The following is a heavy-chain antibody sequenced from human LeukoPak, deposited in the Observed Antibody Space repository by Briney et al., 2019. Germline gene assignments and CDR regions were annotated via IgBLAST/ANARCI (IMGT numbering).Heavy chain of an antibody. CDR2: VDGGGGGT. D-gene: IGHD6-13*01. Sequence: GSLILSCAASGFTLSSYAMTWVRQAPGRGLEWVSSVDGGGGGTYYADSVKGRFTISRDNSKDTLYLQMNGLRAEDTAVYFCAKQSAGSAAWYSLHYDFWGQGTLVTVSS. J-gene: IGHJ4*02. V-gene: IGHV3-23*01. CDR1: GFTLSSYA. CDR3: AKQSAGSAAWYSLHYDF.